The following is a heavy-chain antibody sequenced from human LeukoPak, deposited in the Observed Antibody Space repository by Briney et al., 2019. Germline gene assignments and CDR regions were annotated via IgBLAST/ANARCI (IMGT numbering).Heavy chain of an antibody. Sequence: PPGRSLRLSCAASGFTFSSYGMHWVRQAPGKGLEWVAVVSRDGENQNYADSVKGRLTISRDNSKNTLFLQMNSLRADDTAVYYCARDPGYDSSGYWGYWGQGTLVTVSS. CDR2: VSRDGENQ. V-gene: IGHV3-30*19. D-gene: IGHD3-22*01. CDR1: GFTFSSYG. CDR3: ARDPGYDSSGYWGY. J-gene: IGHJ4*02.